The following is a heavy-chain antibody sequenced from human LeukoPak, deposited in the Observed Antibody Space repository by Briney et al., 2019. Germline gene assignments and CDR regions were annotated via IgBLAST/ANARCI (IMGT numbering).Heavy chain of an antibody. CDR3: AKDTLTMIVVVMSGGFDY. Sequence: PGGSLRLPCAASGFTFSSYAMSWVRQAPGKGLEWVSAISGSGGSTYYADSVKGRFTISRDNSKNTLYLQMNSLRAEDTAVYYCAKDTLTMIVVVMSGGFDYWGQGTLVTVSS. CDR2: ISGSGGST. V-gene: IGHV3-23*01. D-gene: IGHD3-22*01. CDR1: GFTFSSYA. J-gene: IGHJ4*02.